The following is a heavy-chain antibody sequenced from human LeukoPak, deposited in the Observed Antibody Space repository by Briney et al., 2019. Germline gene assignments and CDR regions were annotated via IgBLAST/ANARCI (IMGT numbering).Heavy chain of an antibody. CDR2: IKQDGSEK. CDR1: GFTFSSYW. V-gene: IGHV3-7*01. CDR3: ARDAYDYVWGSYRYPEY. J-gene: IGHJ4*02. Sequence: GGSLRLSCAASGFTFSSYWMSWVGQAPGKGLEWVANIKQDGSEKYYVDSVKGRFTISRDNAKNSLYLQMNSLRAEDTAVYYCARDAYDYVWGSYRYPEYWGQGTLVTVSS. D-gene: IGHD3-16*02.